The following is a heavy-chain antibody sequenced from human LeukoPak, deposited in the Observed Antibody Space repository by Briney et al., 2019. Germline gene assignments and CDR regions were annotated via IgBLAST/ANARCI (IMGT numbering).Heavy chain of an antibody. Sequence: SETLSLTRAVYGGSFSGYYWSWIRQPPAKGLEWMGEINHIGSTNYNPSLTSRITISVDTPKNQSFLKLISVSAADTAGYLFASSPAQSKSAFDCRGERRMVTVSS. V-gene: IGHV4-34*01. CDR2: INHIGST. J-gene: IGHJ4*02. CDR1: GGSFSGYY. CDR3: ASSPAQSKSAFDC. D-gene: IGHD1-14*01.